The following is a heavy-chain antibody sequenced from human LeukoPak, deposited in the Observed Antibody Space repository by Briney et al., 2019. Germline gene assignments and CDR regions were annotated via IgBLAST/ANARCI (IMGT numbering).Heavy chain of an antibody. CDR3: ARTVTIFGEVRYYYYMDV. CDR2: INHSGST. V-gene: IGHV4-34*01. CDR1: GGSFSGYY. D-gene: IGHD3-3*01. J-gene: IGHJ6*03. Sequence: SETLSLTCAVYGGSFSGYYWSWIRQPPGKGLEWIGEINHSGSTNYNPSLKSRVTISVDTSKNQFSLKLSSVTAADTAVYYCARTVTIFGEVRYYYYMDVWGTGTTVTVSS.